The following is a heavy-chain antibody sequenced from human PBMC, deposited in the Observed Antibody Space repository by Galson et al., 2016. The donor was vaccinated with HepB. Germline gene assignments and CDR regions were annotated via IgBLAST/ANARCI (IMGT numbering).Heavy chain of an antibody. J-gene: IGHJ4*02. CDR3: VKHSSACYVDRRASFDS. D-gene: IGHD3-22*01. CDR1: GFTFNNCW. Sequence: SLRLSCAASGFTFNNCWMHWVRQVPGKGLVWVSRINNDGSDTDYADSVKGRFTISRDNAKNTLYLQMNSLRAEHTAVYYCVKHSSACYVDRRASFDSWGQGTLVTVSS. V-gene: IGHV3-74*01. CDR2: INNDGSDT.